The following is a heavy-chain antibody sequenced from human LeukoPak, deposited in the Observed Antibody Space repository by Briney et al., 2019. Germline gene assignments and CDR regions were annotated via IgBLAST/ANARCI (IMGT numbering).Heavy chain of an antibody. J-gene: IGHJ4*02. V-gene: IGHV3-23*01. D-gene: IGHD3-16*01. CDR2: ISSSGGST. CDR3: PKGERANLKHWGTKYYYDY. CDR1: GFTFRSYA. Sequence: GGSLRLSCAASGFTFRSYAMSCVRQAPGEGLEWVSPISSSGGSTYYTDSVRGRFTISRDNTKNTLYLHMNSLRGEHTAVFYFPKGERANLKHWGTKYYYDYWGQGTLVTVSS.